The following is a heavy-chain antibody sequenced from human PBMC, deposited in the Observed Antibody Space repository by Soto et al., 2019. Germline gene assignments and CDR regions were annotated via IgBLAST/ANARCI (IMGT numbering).Heavy chain of an antibody. D-gene: IGHD2-8*01. V-gene: IGHV3-9*01. Sequence: EVQLAESGGGLVQPGRSLRLSCAASGFTFDDYAMHWVRQAPGKGLEWVSGISWNSGIIVYSDSVKGRFTISRDNAQNSLYLQMNSLRAEDTALYYCVKDMSTNGHDSFERWGQGTMVTVSS. CDR1: GFTFDDYA. J-gene: IGHJ3*02. CDR2: ISWNSGII. CDR3: VKDMSTNGHDSFER.